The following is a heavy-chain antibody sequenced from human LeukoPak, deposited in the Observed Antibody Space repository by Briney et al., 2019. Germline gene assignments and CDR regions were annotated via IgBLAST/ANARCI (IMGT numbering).Heavy chain of an antibody. CDR1: GFIFNTYW. Sequence: GESLRISCKGSGFIFNTYWITWVRQMPGKGLEWMGIVDPTDSDADYSPSFQGHVTISADTSISTVYLQWRSLKASDTTIYYCARRERYRSSLPLDFWGQGTLVTVSS. D-gene: IGHD6-13*01. CDR3: ARRERYRSSLPLDF. J-gene: IGHJ4*02. CDR2: VDPTDSDA. V-gene: IGHV5-10-1*01.